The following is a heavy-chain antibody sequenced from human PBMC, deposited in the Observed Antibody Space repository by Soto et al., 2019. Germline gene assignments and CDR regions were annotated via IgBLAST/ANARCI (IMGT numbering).Heavy chain of an antibody. CDR3: GRTSYSRIYFRLGVLDS. Sequence: PSETLSLTCSVSGGSMSDPKSYWAWIRQPPGKGLEWIGNIYFGGTTYYNPSLERRATISIDTSKNQFSLKVRSVTATDTAVYFCGRTSYSRIYFRLGVLDSWGQGTLVTVSS. V-gene: IGHV4-39*01. D-gene: IGHD1-26*01. CDR1: GGSMSDPKSY. CDR2: IYFGGTT. J-gene: IGHJ4*02.